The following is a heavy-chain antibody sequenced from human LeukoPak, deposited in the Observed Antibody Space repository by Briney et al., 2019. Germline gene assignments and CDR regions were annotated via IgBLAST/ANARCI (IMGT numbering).Heavy chain of an antibody. Sequence: GGSLRLSCAASGFTFSSYAMSWVRQAPGKGLEWVPVISDSGGSTYYADSVKGRFTISRDNSKNTLYLQMNSLRAEDTAVYYCAKVRGITIFGVAFDYWGQGTLVTVSS. CDR3: AKVRGITIFGVAFDY. D-gene: IGHD3-3*01. J-gene: IGHJ4*02. CDR1: GFTFSSYA. V-gene: IGHV3-23*01. CDR2: ISDSGGST.